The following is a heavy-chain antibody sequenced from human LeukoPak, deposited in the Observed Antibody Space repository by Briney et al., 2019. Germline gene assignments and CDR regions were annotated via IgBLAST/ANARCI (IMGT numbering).Heavy chain of an antibody. V-gene: IGHV3-23*01. J-gene: IGHJ4*02. CDR1: GFTFSNHG. Sequence: GGSLRLSCAASGFTFSNHGMSWVRPAPGKGLEWVSGIRGSGFSTDYADSVKGRFTISRDNAKNSLYLQVNSLRAEDTAVYYCARDGITMRILEYWGQGTLVTVSS. CDR3: ARDGITMRILEY. CDR2: IRGSGFST. D-gene: IGHD3-10*01.